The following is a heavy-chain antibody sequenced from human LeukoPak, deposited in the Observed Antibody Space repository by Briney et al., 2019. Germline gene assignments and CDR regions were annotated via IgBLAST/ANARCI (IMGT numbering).Heavy chain of an antibody. J-gene: IGHJ4*02. Sequence: PGESLKISCQVSGYSFTNYWIGWVRQMPGKGLEWMGIIYPGDSDTRYSPSFQGQVTISADKSISTAYLQWSSLKASDTAMYYCARRIAATGRGYFDYWGQGTLVTVSS. CDR2: IYPGDSDT. V-gene: IGHV5-51*01. CDR1: GYSFTNYW. D-gene: IGHD6-13*01. CDR3: ARRIAATGRGYFDY.